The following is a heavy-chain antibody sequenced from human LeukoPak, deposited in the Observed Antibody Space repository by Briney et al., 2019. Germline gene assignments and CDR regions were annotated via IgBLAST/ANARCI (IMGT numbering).Heavy chain of an antibody. Sequence: SETLSLTCTVSGGSISSYYWTWIRQPPGKGLEWIGYIYYSGSTNYNPSLKSRVTISVDTPKNQFSLKLSSVTAADTAVYYCARGYGDYFDYWGQGTLVTVSS. J-gene: IGHJ4*02. CDR1: GGSISSYY. CDR2: IYYSGST. D-gene: IGHD4-17*01. V-gene: IGHV4-59*01. CDR3: ARGYGDYFDY.